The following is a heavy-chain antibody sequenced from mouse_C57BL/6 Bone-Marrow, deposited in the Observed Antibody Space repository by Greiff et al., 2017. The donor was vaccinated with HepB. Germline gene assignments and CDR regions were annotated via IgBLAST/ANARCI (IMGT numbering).Heavy chain of an antibody. CDR2: IYPRSGNT. J-gene: IGHJ2*01. V-gene: IGHV1-81*01. D-gene: IGHD1-1*01. Sequence: QVQLQQSGAELARPGASVKLSCKASGYTFTSYGISWVKQRTGQGLEWIGEIYPRSGNTYYNEKFKGKATLTADKSSSTAYMELRSLTSEDSAVYFCAREAMYYYEGGRDYWGQGTTLTVSS. CDR1: GYTFTSYG. CDR3: AREAMYYYEGGRDY.